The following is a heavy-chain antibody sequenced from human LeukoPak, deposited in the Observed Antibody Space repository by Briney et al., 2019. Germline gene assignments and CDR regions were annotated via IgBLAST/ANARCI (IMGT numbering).Heavy chain of an antibody. CDR3: ARDRADFWSGLVGNYYYGMDV. CDR2: ISGSGGST. V-gene: IGHV3-23*01. Sequence: GGSLRLSCAASGFTFSSYAMSWVRQAPGKGLEWVSAISGSGGSTYYADSVKGRFTISRDNSKNTLYLQMNSLRAEDTAVYYCARDRADFWSGLVGNYYYGMDVWGQGTTVTVSS. CDR1: GFTFSSYA. D-gene: IGHD3-3*01. J-gene: IGHJ6*02.